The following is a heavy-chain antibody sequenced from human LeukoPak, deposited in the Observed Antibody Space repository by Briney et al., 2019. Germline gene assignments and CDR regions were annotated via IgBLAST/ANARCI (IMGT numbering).Heavy chain of an antibody. Sequence: PGGSLRLSCSASGFTFRRYAMHWVRQAPGKGPEYISGISSNGGNTDHADSVKGRFTISRDNSKSTLYLQMSSLRPEDTAVYYCIKDAGYSAYDSLDSWGQGTLVTVSS. CDR2: ISSNGGNT. CDR3: IKDAGYSAYDSLDS. V-gene: IGHV3-64D*06. CDR1: GFTFRRYA. D-gene: IGHD5-12*01. J-gene: IGHJ4*02.